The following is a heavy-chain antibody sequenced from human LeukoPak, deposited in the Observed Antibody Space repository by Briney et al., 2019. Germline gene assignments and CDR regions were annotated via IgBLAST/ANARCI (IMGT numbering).Heavy chain of an antibody. CDR2: ISGSGGST. D-gene: IGHD3-10*01. Sequence: GGSLRLSCAASGFTFSSCAMSWVRQAPGKGLEWVSAISGSGGSTYYADSVKGRFTISRDNSKNTLYLQMNSLRAEDTAVYYCAKGSLYGSGSTPAYYFDYWGQGTLVTVSS. J-gene: IGHJ4*02. V-gene: IGHV3-23*01. CDR3: AKGSLYGSGSTPAYYFDY. CDR1: GFTFSSCA.